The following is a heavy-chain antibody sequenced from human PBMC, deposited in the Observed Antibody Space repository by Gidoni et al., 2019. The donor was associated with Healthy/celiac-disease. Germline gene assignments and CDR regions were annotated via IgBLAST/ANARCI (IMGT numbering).Heavy chain of an antibody. CDR1: GGSISRSNW. CDR2: IYHSGST. Sequence: QVQLQESGPGLVKPSGTLSLTCAVSGGSISRSNWWSWVRQPPGKGLEWIGEIYHSGSTNYNPSLKSRVTISVDKSKNQFSLKLSSVTAADTAVYYCARDSNVENCSGGSCHPADAFDIWGQGTMVTVSS. J-gene: IGHJ3*02. CDR3: ARDSNVENCSGGSCHPADAFDI. V-gene: IGHV4-4*02. D-gene: IGHD2-15*01.